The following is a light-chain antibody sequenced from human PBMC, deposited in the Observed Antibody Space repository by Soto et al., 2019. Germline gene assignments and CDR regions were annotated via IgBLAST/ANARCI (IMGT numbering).Light chain of an antibody. CDR1: SSDVGVYKY. J-gene: IGLJ1*01. V-gene: IGLV2-11*01. CDR3: CSYAGDYTFV. CDR2: DVI. Sequence: QSALIQPRSVSGSTGQSVTISCTGTSSDVGVYKYVSWYRQHPGKAPKLMIYDVITRPSGVPDRFSGSKSGNTASLTISGLQAEDEADYYCCSYAGDYTFVFGSGTKVTVL.